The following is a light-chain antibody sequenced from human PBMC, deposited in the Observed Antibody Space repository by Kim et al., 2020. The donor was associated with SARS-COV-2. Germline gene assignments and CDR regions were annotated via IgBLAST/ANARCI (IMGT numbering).Light chain of an antibody. CDR3: SSYAGSNIVV. J-gene: IGLJ2*01. V-gene: IGLV2-8*01. CDR1: SSDVGAYNY. Sequence: GQSVTISCTGTSSDVGAYNYVSWYQQHPGKAPKLMIYEVSKRPSGVPDRFSGSKSGNTASLTVSGLQAEDEADYYCSSYAGSNIVVFGGGTQLTVL. CDR2: EVS.